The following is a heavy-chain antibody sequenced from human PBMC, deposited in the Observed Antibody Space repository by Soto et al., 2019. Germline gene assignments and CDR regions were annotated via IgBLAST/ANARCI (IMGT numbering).Heavy chain of an antibody. V-gene: IGHV3-9*01. Sequence: EVQLVESGGGLVQPGRSLRLSCAASGFTFDDYAMHWVRQAPGKGLEWVSGISWNSGSIGYADSVKGRFTISRDNAKNSLYLQMHSLRAEDTALYSCAKGGGVGATSPGDIWGQGTMVTVSS. CDR2: ISWNSGSI. D-gene: IGHD1-26*01. J-gene: IGHJ3*02. CDR1: GFTFDDYA. CDR3: AKGGGVGATSPGDI.